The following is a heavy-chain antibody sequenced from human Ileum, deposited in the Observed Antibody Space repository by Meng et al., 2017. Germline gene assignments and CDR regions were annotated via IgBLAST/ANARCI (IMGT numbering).Heavy chain of an antibody. CDR1: GGSLSCYY. Sequence: QRPRPGVGPGLVEPSGPLSLTCIGSGGSLSCYYWSWIRQPAGKGLEWIGRIYTSGSTNYNPSLKSRVTMSVDTSKNQFSLKLSSVTAADTAVYYCARDVVPTVTYYYNWFDPWGQGTLVTVSS. D-gene: IGHD4-17*01. CDR2: IYTSGST. CDR3: ARDVVPTVTYYYNWFDP. J-gene: IGHJ5*02. V-gene: IGHV4-4*07.